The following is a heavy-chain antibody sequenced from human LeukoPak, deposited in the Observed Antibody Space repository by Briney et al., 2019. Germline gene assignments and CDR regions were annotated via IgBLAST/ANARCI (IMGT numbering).Heavy chain of an antibody. V-gene: IGHV1-69*13. J-gene: IGHJ3*02. CDR1: GGTFISYA. CDR3: ARDRELKTYYDFWSGYRI. Sequence: SVKVSCKASGGTFISYAISWVRQAPGQGLEWMGGIIPIFGTANYAQKFQGRVTITADESTSTAYMELSSLRSEDTAVYYCARDRELKTYYDFWSGYRIWGQGTMVTVSS. D-gene: IGHD3-3*01. CDR2: IIPIFGTA.